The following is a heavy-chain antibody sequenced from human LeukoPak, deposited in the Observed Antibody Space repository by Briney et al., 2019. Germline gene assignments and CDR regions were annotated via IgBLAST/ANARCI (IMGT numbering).Heavy chain of an antibody. CDR2: INHSGST. CDR1: GGSFSGYY. CDR3: ARGPHYYDSSGYYYNYYYYGMDV. D-gene: IGHD3-22*01. V-gene: IGHV4-34*01. J-gene: IGHJ6*02. Sequence: SETLSLTCAVYGGSFSGYYWSWIRQPPGKGLEWIGEINHSGSTNYNPSPKSRVTISVDTSKNQFSLKLSSVTAADTAVYYCARGPHYYDSSGYYYNYYYYGMDVWGQGTTVTVSS.